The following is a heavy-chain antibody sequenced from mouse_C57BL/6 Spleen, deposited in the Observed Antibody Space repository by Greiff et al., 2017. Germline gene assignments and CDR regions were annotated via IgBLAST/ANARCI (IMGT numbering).Heavy chain of an antibody. CDR1: GYTFTDYN. V-gene: IGHV1-22*01. J-gene: IGHJ2*01. CDR2: ITPNNGGT. CDR3: ARWGGTEVDY. D-gene: IGHD3-3*01. Sequence: EVQLQESGPELVKPGASVKMSCKASGYTFTDYNMHWVKQSHGKSLEWIGYITPNNGGTSYNQKFKGKATLTVTKSSSTAYMELRSLTSEDSAVYYCARWGGTEVDYWGQGTTLTVSS.